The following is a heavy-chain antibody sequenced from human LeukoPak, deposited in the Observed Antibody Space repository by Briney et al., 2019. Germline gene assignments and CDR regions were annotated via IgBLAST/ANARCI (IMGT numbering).Heavy chain of an antibody. J-gene: IGHJ4*02. CDR3: ASLGYDGSALHHFDY. D-gene: IGHD3-22*01. CDR1: GGSFSGYY. CDR2: INHSGST. V-gene: IGHV4-34*01. Sequence: SETLSLTCAVCGGSFSGYYWSWIRQPPGKGLEWIGEINHSGSTNYNPSLKSRVTISVDTSKNQFSLKLRSVTAADTAVYYCASLGYDGSALHHFDYWGQGTLVTVSS.